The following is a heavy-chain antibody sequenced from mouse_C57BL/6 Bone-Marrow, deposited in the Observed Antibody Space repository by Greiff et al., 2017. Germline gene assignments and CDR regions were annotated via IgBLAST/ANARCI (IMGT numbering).Heavy chain of an antibody. CDR3: ARKFKGAMDY. CDR2: IAPSDSYT. CDR1: GYTFTSYW. V-gene: IGHV1-69*01. J-gene: IGHJ4*01. Sequence: QVQLKQPGAELVMPGASVKLSCKASGYTFTSYWMHWVKQRPGQGLEWIGEIAPSDSYTNYNQKFKGKSTLTVDKSSSTAYMQLSSLTSEDSAVYYCARKFKGAMDYWGQGTSVTVSS.